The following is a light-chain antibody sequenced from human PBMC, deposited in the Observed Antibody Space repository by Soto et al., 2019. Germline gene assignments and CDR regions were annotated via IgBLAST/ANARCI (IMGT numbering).Light chain of an antibody. Sequence: EIVLTQSPGTLSLSPGERATLSCRASQSITSNFLAWYQQKPGPAPRLLIYGASTRAAGVPDRFSGSGSGTYFTLTITRLEPEDFAVYYCQQYGRSPLMYTFGQGTKLGV. CDR1: QSITSNF. CDR3: QQYGRSPLMYT. V-gene: IGKV3-20*01. CDR2: GAS. J-gene: IGKJ2*01.